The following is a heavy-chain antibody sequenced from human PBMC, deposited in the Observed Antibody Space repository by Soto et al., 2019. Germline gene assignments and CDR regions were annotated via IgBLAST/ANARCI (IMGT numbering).Heavy chain of an antibody. J-gene: IGHJ5*02. CDR1: GGTFSSYA. CDR2: IIPIFGTA. Sequence: SVKVSCKASGGTFSSYAISWVRQAPGQGLERMGGIIPIFGTANYAQKFQGRVTITADESTSTAYMELSSLRSEDTAVYYCARLTYYYDSSGPIDWFDPWGQGTLVTSPQ. V-gene: IGHV1-69*13. CDR3: ARLTYYYDSSGPIDWFDP. D-gene: IGHD3-22*01.